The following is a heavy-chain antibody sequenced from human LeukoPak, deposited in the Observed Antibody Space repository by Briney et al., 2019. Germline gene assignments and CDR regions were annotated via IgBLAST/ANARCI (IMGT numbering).Heavy chain of an antibody. V-gene: IGHV3-7*03. Sequence: GGSLRLSCSASGFSFSSYWMSWVRQAPGKGLEWVANIKEDESEKDYVDSVKGRFTISRDNAKNSLYLQMSSLRAEDTAVYYCATYSGAHHKTFDSWGQGTLVTVPS. CDR1: GFSFSSYW. CDR3: ATYSGAHHKTFDS. J-gene: IGHJ4*02. D-gene: IGHD1-26*01. CDR2: IKEDESEK.